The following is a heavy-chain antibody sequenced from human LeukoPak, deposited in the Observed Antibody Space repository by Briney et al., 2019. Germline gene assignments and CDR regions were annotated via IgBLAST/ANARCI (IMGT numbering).Heavy chain of an antibody. CDR3: ARENADTALPFDI. CDR1: GFTFSSYE. D-gene: IGHD5-18*01. V-gene: IGHV3-48*03. Sequence: GGSLRLSCAASGFTFSSYEMNWVRQAPGKGLEWVSYISSSGSTIYYADSVKGRFTISRDNAKNSLYLQMNSLRAEDTAVYYCARENADTALPFDIWGQGTMVTVSS. CDR2: ISSSGSTI. J-gene: IGHJ3*02.